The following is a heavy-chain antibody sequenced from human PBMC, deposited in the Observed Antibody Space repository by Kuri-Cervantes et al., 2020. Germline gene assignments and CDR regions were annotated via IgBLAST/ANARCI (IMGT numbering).Heavy chain of an antibody. CDR2: INSDGSST. CDR3: AKGARAVAGMYYFDY. CDR1: GFTFSSYW. Sequence: GESLKISCAASGFTFSSYWMHWVRQAPGKGLVWVSHINSDGSSTSHADFVKGRFTISRDNSKNTLYLQMNSLRAEDTAVYYCAKGARAVAGMYYFDYWGQGTLVTVSS. J-gene: IGHJ4*02. V-gene: IGHV3-74*01. D-gene: IGHD6-19*01.